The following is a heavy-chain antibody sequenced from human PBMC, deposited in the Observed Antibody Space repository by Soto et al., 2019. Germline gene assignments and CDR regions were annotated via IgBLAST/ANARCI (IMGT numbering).Heavy chain of an antibody. CDR2: IIPIFATV. Sequence: QVQLVQSGAEVKKPGSSVKVSCKASGGTFSSYAISWVRQAPGQGLEWLGGIIPIFATVNYAQKLQGRVTITADESTSTAYMELSSLRSEDTAVYYCARGDRISTIVVDAYQYGMDVWGQGTTVTVSS. V-gene: IGHV1-69*01. J-gene: IGHJ6*02. CDR3: ARGDRISTIVVDAYQYGMDV. D-gene: IGHD3-22*01. CDR1: GGTFSSYA.